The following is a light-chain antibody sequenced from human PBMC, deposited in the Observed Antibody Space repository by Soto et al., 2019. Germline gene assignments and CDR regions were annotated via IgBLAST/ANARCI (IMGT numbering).Light chain of an antibody. V-gene: IGKV3-15*01. J-gene: IGKJ1*01. CDR2: GAS. Sequence: EIAMTQSPATLSVSPGERAALPCRASESVNTNLAWYQQKPGQSPRLLIYGASTRATGIPARFSGGGSGTDFTLTISSLEPEDFAVYYCQQRKNWPRTFGQGTKVDIK. CDR1: ESVNTN. CDR3: QQRKNWPRT.